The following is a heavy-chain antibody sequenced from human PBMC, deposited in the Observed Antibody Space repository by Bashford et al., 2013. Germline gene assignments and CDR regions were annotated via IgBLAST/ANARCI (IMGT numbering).Heavy chain of an antibody. J-gene: IGHJ6*02. V-gene: IGHV1-69*13. Sequence: SVKVSCKASGGTFSSYAISWVRQAPGQGLEWMGGIIPIFGTANYAQKFQGRVTITADESTSTAYMELSSLRSEDTAVYYCATPLTTVVTPIWSMDVWGQGTTVTVSS. CDR2: IIPIFGTA. CDR1: GGTFSSYA. D-gene: IGHD4-23*01. CDR3: ATPLTTVVTPIWSMDV.